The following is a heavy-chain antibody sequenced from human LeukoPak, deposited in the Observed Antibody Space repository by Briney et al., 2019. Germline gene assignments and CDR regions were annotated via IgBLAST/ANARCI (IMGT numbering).Heavy chain of an antibody. V-gene: IGHV3-7*01. Sequence: GGSLRLSCAASGFTFSSYWMSWVRQAPGKGLEWVANIKQDGSETYYVDSVKGRFTISRDNAKNSLYLQMNSLRAEDTAVYYCARVVPAAKTSNAFDIWGQGTMVTVSS. J-gene: IGHJ3*02. CDR3: ARVVPAAKTSNAFDI. D-gene: IGHD2-2*01. CDR2: IKQDGSET. CDR1: GFTFSSYW.